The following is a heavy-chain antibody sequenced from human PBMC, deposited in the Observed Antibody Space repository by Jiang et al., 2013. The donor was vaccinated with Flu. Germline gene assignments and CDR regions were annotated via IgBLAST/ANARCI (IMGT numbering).Heavy chain of an antibody. CDR2: IYTRGTT. V-gene: IGHV4-61*02. J-gene: IGHJ6*02. CDR3: ARDRLSPDYSNSGYYFGMDV. CDR1: GGSIDSLGSY. Sequence: GLVKPSQTLSLTCTVSGGSIDSLGSYWTWLRQPAGKGLEWIGRIYTRGTTEYNPSLKSRITISVDTSKNQFSLDLSSVTAADTAVYFCARDRLSPDYSNSGYYFGMDVWGQGTTVTVSS. D-gene: IGHD4-11*01.